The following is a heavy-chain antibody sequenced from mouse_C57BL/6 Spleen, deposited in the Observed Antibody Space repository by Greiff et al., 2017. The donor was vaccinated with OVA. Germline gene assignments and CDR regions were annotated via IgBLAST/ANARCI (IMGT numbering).Heavy chain of an antibody. CDR2: IDPSDSYT. Sequence: QVQLQQPGAELVMPGASVKLSCKASGYTFTSYWMHWVKQRPGQGLEWIGEIDPSDSYTNYNQKFKGKSTLTVDKSSSTAYMQLSSLTSEDSAVYYCARYHFSSYAMDYWGQGTSVTVSS. CDR1: GYTFTSYW. CDR3: ARYHFSSYAMDY. J-gene: IGHJ4*01. V-gene: IGHV1-69*01. D-gene: IGHD2-12*01.